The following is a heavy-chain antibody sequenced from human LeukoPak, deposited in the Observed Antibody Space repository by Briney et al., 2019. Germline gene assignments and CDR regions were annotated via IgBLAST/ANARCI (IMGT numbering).Heavy chain of an antibody. CDR2: IKEDGSVK. Sequence: GGSLGLSCTASGFIFSSHWMTWVRQSPGKGLEWVANIKEDGSVKYYVDSVKGRFTISRDNTKNALYLQMNSLRADDTAVYFCARDSTWLLDYWGQGTLITVSS. J-gene: IGHJ4*02. CDR3: ARDSTWLLDY. CDR1: GFIFSSHW. V-gene: IGHV3-7*03. D-gene: IGHD6-19*01.